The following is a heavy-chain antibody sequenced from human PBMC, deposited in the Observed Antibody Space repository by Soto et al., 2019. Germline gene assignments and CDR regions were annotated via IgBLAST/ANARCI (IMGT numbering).Heavy chain of an antibody. CDR2: ISGSGSPT. V-gene: IGHV3-23*01. CDR3: ATAKLLLPWLFDY. Sequence: SGGSLRLSCAASGFTFSSYAMSWVRQAPGKGLEWVSAISGSGSPTYYADSVKGRFIISRDDSKNTLFLQMNSLRAEDTAVYYCATAKLLLPWLFDYWGQGTLVTVSS. J-gene: IGHJ4*02. D-gene: IGHD2-15*01. CDR1: GFTFSSYA.